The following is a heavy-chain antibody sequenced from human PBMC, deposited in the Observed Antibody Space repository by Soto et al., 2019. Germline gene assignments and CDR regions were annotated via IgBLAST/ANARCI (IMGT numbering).Heavy chain of an antibody. V-gene: IGHV3-23*01. CDR2: ISGSGGST. CDR1: GFTFSSYA. CDR3: AKHLRVDYRYYYYYGMDV. J-gene: IGHJ6*02. Sequence: PGGSLRLSCAASGFTFSSYAMSWVRQAPGKGLEWVSAISGSGGSTYYADSVKGRFTISRDNSKNTLYLQMNSLRAEDTAVYYCAKHLRVDYRYYYYYGMDVWGQGTTVTVSS. D-gene: IGHD4-4*01.